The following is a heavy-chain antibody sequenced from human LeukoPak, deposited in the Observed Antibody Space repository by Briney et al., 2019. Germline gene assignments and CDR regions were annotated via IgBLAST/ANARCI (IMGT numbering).Heavy chain of an antibody. CDR2: IYPGDSDT. CDR3: ARQNDFRLDY. CDR1: GYPFSSYW. Sequence: GESLRISGKASGYPFSSYWIGWVRQMPGKGLEWMGIIYPGDSDTRYSPSLQGQVTISVDTSIGTAYLQWSSLKASDTAIYYCARQNDFRLDYWGQGTLVTVSS. D-gene: IGHD3-3*01. J-gene: IGHJ4*02. V-gene: IGHV5-51*01.